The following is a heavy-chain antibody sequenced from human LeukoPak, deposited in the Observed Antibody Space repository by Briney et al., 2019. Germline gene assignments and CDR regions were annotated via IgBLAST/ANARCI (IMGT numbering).Heavy chain of an antibody. CDR2: IHYTGAT. V-gene: IGHV4-34*01. CDR1: GGSITGYY. J-gene: IGHJ4*02. D-gene: IGHD3-9*01. CDR3: ARGNILTGYCFDF. Sequence: SETLSLTCAVYGGSITGYYWSWIRQTPGRGLEWVREIHYTGATSYNPSLKSRATISTDTSKNQFSLRLSSVTAADTAVYYCARGNILTGYCFDFWGQGALVTVSS.